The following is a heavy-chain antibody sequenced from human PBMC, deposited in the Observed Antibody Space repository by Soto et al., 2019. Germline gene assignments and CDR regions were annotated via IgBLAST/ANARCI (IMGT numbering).Heavy chain of an antibody. CDR2: ISAYNGNT. Sequence: ASVKVSYKASGYTFTSYGISGVRQAPGRGLEWMGWISAYNGNTNYAQKLQGRVTMTTDTSTSTAYMELRRLRSDDTAVYYCARDQYYDFWSGAYYYYGMDVWGQGTTVTVSS. J-gene: IGHJ6*02. CDR3: ARDQYYDFWSGAYYYYGMDV. CDR1: GYTFTSYG. D-gene: IGHD3-3*01. V-gene: IGHV1-18*01.